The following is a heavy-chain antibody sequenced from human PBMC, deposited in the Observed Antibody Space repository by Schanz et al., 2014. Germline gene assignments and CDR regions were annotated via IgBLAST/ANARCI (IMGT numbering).Heavy chain of an antibody. J-gene: IGHJ4*02. CDR2: IDRRGSPT. D-gene: IGHD3-22*01. V-gene: IGHV3-43*01. CDR1: GFNSAEYS. Sequence: EFQLVESGGGVVQPGGSLRLSCAGSGFNSAEYSLHWVRQAPNKGLEWVCLIDRRGSPTFYADSVRGRFTVSRDNSRNSLYLQINNLRPEDTAFYYCAKEKLGSKWLPAHWGQGALVTVSS. CDR3: AKEKLGSKWLPAH.